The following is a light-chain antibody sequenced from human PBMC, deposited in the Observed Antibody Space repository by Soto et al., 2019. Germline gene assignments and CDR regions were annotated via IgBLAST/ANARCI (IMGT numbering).Light chain of an antibody. Sequence: QSVLTQPASVSGSPGQSITISCTGTRSDVGGYNYVSWYKQRPGKAPTLVIYDVSHRPSGVSNRFFGSKSGNTASLIISGLQAEDEADYYCFSYSTSRARIFGGGTKLTVL. J-gene: IGLJ2*01. V-gene: IGLV2-14*01. CDR1: RSDVGGYNY. CDR3: FSYSTSRARI. CDR2: DVS.